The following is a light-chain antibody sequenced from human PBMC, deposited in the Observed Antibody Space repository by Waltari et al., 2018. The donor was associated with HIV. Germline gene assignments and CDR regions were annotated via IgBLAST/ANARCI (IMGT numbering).Light chain of an antibody. Sequence: IQMTQSPSTLPASVGDRVTLTCRASQRISSWLAWYQQKSGKAPKLPFYKASSLESGVPSRFSGSGSGAEFTLTISSLQPDDFATYYCQQYNSYSRTFGQGTKVEIK. CDR3: QQYNSYSRT. CDR1: QRISSW. V-gene: IGKV1-5*03. J-gene: IGKJ1*01. CDR2: KAS.